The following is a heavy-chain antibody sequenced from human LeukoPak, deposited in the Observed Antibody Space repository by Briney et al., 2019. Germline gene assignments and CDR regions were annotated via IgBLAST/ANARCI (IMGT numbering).Heavy chain of an antibody. CDR2: INHSGST. V-gene: IGHV4-34*01. CDR1: GGSFSGYY. Sequence: SETLSLTCAVYGGSFSGYYWSWIRQPPGKGLEWIGEINHSGSTNYNPSLKSRVTISVDTSKNQFSLKLSSVTAADTAVYYCARGTILGYCSSTSCQAAFDIWGQGTMVTVSS. CDR3: ARGTILGYCSSTSCQAAFDI. D-gene: IGHD2-2*01. J-gene: IGHJ3*02.